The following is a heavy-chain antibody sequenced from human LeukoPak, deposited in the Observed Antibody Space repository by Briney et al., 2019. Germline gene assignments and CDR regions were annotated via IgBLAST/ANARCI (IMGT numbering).Heavy chain of an antibody. Sequence: PGGSLRLSCAVSGFIFSNYAMNWVRQAPGKGLEWVSAISGSGGSTYYADSVKGRFTIPRDNSKNTPYLQMNSLRAEDTALYYCARVVYDFWSAYDYWGQGTLVTVSS. CDR2: ISGSGGST. CDR3: ARVVYDFWSAYDY. V-gene: IGHV3-23*01. J-gene: IGHJ4*02. D-gene: IGHD3-3*01. CDR1: GFIFSNYA.